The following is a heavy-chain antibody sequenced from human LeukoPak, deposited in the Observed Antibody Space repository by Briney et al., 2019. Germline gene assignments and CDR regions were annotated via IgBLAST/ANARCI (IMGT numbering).Heavy chain of an antibody. J-gene: IGHJ4*02. D-gene: IGHD3-22*01. CDR2: ISYDGSNK. CDR1: GFTFSSYA. CDR3: ARNYYDSNGYYYNFDY. Sequence: GGSLRLSCAASGFTFSSYAMHWVRQAPGKGLEWVAVISYDGSNKYYADSVKGRFTISRDNSKNTLYLQMNSLRAEDTAVYYCARNYYDSNGYYYNFDYWGQGTLVTVSS. V-gene: IGHV3-30*14.